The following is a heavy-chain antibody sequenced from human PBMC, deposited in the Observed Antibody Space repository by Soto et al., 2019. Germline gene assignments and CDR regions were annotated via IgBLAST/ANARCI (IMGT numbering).Heavy chain of an antibody. D-gene: IGHD3-22*01. CDR2: IYYSGST. Sequence: PSETLSLTCTVSGGSISSGDYYWSWIRQPPGKGLEWIGYIYYSGSTYYNPSLKSRVTISVDTSKNQFSLKLSSVTAADTAVYYCARTLDSRGYYFDYWGQGTLVTV. CDR3: ARTLDSRGYYFDY. CDR1: GGSISSGDYY. V-gene: IGHV4-30-4*01. J-gene: IGHJ4*02.